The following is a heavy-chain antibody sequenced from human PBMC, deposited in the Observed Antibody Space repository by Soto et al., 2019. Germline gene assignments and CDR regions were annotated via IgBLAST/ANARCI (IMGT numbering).Heavy chain of an antibody. CDR1: GGSISSSSYY. D-gene: IGHD1-1*01. J-gene: IGHJ4*02. V-gene: IGHV4-39*01. CDR2: IYYSGST. CDR3: ARHLRAGQSAY. Sequence: ASETLSLTCTVSGGSISSSSYYWGWIRQPPGKGLEWIGSIYYSGSTYYNPSLKSRVTISVDTSKNQFSLKLSSVTAADTAVYYCARHLRAGQSAYWGQGTLVTVSS.